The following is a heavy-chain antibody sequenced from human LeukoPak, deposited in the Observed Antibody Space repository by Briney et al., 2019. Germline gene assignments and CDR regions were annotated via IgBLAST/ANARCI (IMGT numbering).Heavy chain of an antibody. J-gene: IGHJ1*01. Sequence: GGSLRLSCAASGFTFRNYAMTWVRQAPGKGLEWVSVIYSGGSTYYADSVKGRFTISRDNSKNTLYLQMNSLRAEDTAVYYCASYSYSSSSKYFQHWGQGTLVTVSS. CDR3: ASYSYSSSSKYFQH. CDR2: IYSGGST. V-gene: IGHV3-53*01. D-gene: IGHD6-6*01. CDR1: GFTFRNYA.